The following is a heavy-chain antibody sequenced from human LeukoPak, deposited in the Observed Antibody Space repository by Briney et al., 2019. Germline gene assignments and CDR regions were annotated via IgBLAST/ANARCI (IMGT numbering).Heavy chain of an antibody. D-gene: IGHD2-2*02. CDR3: VPYCSSTSCHTGP. CDR1: GFTFSSYG. CDR2: IRYDGGNK. J-gene: IGHJ5*02. V-gene: IGHV3-30*02. Sequence: GGSLRLSCAASGFTFSSYGMHWVRQAPGKGLEWVAFIRYDGGNKYYADSVKGRFTISRDNSKNTLYLQMNSLRAEDTAVYYCVPYCSSTSCHTGPWGQGTLVTVSS.